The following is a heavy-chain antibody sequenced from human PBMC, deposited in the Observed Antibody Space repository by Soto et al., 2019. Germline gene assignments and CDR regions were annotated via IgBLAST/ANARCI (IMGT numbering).Heavy chain of an antibody. CDR1: GYTFTSYG. J-gene: IGHJ6*02. V-gene: IGHV1-18*01. D-gene: IGHD3-16*01. CDR3: ARSWVTGKGGMDV. CDR2: INGYTGNT. Sequence: QVQLVKSGAEVKKPGASVKVSCKASGYTFTSYGFSWVRQAPGQGLEWMGWINGYTGNTHYAQKFQGRVTMTTDTSTSTAYMELWTLISDGTAVYYCARSWVTGKGGMDVWGQGTTVTVSS.